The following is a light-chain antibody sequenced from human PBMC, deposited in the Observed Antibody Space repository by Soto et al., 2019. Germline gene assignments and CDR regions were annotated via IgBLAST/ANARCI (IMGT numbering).Light chain of an antibody. CDR3: QQYSISSCT. J-gene: IGKJ3*01. CDR2: DAS. V-gene: IGKV1-5*01. CDR1: QSISNR. Sequence: DTQMTQSPSTLSASVGDRVTITCRASQSISNRLAWYQQKPGKAPKLLIYDASTLESGVPSRFSGSGSGTEFTLTISSLQPVFVATFSSQQYSISSCTVGLGTNVDIK.